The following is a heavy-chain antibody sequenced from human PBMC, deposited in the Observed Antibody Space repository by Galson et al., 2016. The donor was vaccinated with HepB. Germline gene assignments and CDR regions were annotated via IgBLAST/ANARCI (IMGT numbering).Heavy chain of an antibody. D-gene: IGHD1-26*01. CDR3: ASVMASTRFDF. Sequence: SVKVSCKASGYTFTTYAMYWVRQAPGQRLEWMGWINAANGDTKYSQKLQGRGTITWDTSANTAYMELSSLSSVTAADTAVYYCASVMASTRFDFWGQGTLVTVST. V-gene: IGHV1-3*01. J-gene: IGHJ4*02. CDR1: GYTFTTYA. CDR2: INAANGDT.